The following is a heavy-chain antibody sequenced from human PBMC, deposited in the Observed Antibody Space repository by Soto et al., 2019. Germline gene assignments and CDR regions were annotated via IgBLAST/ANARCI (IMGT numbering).Heavy chain of an antibody. J-gene: IGHJ4*02. V-gene: IGHV3-33*01. CDR3: ARGCYYNSSGYYFDY. CDR1: GFTFSTYG. Sequence: QVQLVESGGGVVQPGRSLRLSCAASGFTFSTYGMHWVRQAPGKGLQWVAMISYDGIHKYYTDSVKGRFTLSRDNSKNTLYLQMNSLRAEDTAVYYCARGCYYNSSGYYFDYWGQGTLVTVSS. CDR2: ISYDGIHK. D-gene: IGHD3-22*01.